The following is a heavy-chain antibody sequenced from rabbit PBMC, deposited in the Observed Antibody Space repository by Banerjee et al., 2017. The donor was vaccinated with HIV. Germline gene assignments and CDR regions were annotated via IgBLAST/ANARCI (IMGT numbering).Heavy chain of an antibody. J-gene: IGHJ4*01. CDR2: IYAGSSST. D-gene: IGHD4-1*01. V-gene: IGHV1S40*01. CDR1: GFDFSGNA. CDR3: ARDLAGVTGWNFNL. Sequence: QSLEESGGDLVKPGASLTLTCTASGFDFSGNAMCWVRQAPGKGLEWIAYIYAGSSSTWYASWAKGRFTISKTSSTTVTLQMTSLTAADTATYFCARDLAGVTGWNFNLWGPGTLVTVS.